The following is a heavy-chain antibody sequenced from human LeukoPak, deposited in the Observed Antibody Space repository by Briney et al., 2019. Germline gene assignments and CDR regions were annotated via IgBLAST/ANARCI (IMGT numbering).Heavy chain of an antibody. Sequence: GASVKVSCKASGYTFTSYGISWVRQAPGQGLEWMGWISAYNGNTNYAQKPQGRVTMTTDTSTSTAYMELRSLRSDDTAVYYCARDRVSVTSTYYFDYWGQGTLVTVSS. CDR2: ISAYNGNT. J-gene: IGHJ4*02. V-gene: IGHV1-18*04. CDR3: ARDRVSVTSTYYFDY. D-gene: IGHD4-17*01. CDR1: GYTFTSYG.